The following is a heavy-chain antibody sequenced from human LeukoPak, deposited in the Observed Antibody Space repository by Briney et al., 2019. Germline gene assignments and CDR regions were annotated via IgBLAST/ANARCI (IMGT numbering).Heavy chain of an antibody. V-gene: IGHV1-2*02. CDR2: INPNSGGT. Sequence: ASVKVSCKASGYTFTGYYMHWVRQAPGQGLEWMGWINPNSGGTNYAQKFQGRVTVTRDTSISTAYMELSRLRSDDTAVYYSARADQLEFYYYYGMDVWGQGTTVTVSS. CDR1: GYTFTGYY. J-gene: IGHJ6*02. D-gene: IGHD2-2*01. CDR3: ARADQLEFYYYYGMDV.